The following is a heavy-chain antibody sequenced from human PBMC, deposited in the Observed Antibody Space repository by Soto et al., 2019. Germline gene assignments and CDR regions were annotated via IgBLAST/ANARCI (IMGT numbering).Heavy chain of an antibody. CDR3: ARGLGIRGNWFDP. D-gene: IGHD7-27*01. J-gene: IGHJ5*02. CDR2: IKQDGSEK. Sequence: EVQLVESGGGLVQPGGSLRLSCAASGFTFSSYWMSWVRQAPGKGLEWVANIKQDGSEKYYVDSVKGRFTISRDNAKNSLYLQMNILRAEDTAVYYCARGLGIRGNWFDPWGQGTLVTVSS. CDR1: GFTFSSYW. V-gene: IGHV3-7*01.